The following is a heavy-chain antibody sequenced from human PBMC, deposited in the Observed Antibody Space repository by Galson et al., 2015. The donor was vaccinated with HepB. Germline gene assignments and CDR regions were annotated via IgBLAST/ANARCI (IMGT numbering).Heavy chain of an antibody. Sequence: SLRLSCAASGFTFSGSAMHWVRQASGKGLEWVGRIRSKANSYATAYAASVKGRFTISRDDSKNTAYLQMNSLKTEDTAVYYCTKGYCSGGSCYWSPNDAFDIWGQGTVVTVSS. CDR2: IRSKANSYAT. CDR3: TKGYCSGGSCYWSPNDAFDI. J-gene: IGHJ3*02. V-gene: IGHV3-73*01. CDR1: GFTFSGSA. D-gene: IGHD2-15*01.